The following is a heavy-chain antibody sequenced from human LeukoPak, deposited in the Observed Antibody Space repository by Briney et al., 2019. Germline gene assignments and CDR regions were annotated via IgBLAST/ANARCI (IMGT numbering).Heavy chain of an antibody. CDR1: GGTFSSYA. Sequence: SSVKVSCKASGGTFSSYAISWVRQAPGQGLEWMGRIIPILGIANYAQKFQGRVTTTSDKSTSTAYMELSSLRAEDTAVYYCARGRTMGPTGYDAFDIWGQGTMVTVSS. CDR3: ARGRTMGPTGYDAFDI. D-gene: IGHD3-10*01. CDR2: IIPILGIA. V-gene: IGHV1-69*04. J-gene: IGHJ3*02.